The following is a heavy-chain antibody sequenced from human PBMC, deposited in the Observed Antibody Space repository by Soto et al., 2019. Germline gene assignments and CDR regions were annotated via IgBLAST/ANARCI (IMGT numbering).Heavy chain of an antibody. CDR1: GFTFSSYG. D-gene: IGHD3-10*01. V-gene: IGHV3-33*01. J-gene: IGHJ4*02. Sequence: GGSLRLSWAASGFTFSSYGMHWVRQAPGKGLEWVAVIWYDGSNKYYADSVKGRFNISRDSSKNTLYLQMNSLRAKDTAVYYCARDPLPTREVRGVIITYFDYWGKGTLVTVSS. CDR2: IWYDGSNK. CDR3: ARDPLPTREVRGVIITYFDY.